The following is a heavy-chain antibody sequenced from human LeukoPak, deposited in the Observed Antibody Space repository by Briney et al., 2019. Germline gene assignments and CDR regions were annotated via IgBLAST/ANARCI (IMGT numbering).Heavy chain of an antibody. V-gene: IGHV1-2*02. CDR2: INPNSGDT. Sequence: ASVKVSCKASGYIFNGHYVHWVRQAPGQGLEWMAWINPNSGDTNYEPKYNDRISVTSDTSISTTYMELHRLTSDDTAVYYCAIDNIGVVTAISNHYYYYMDVWGKGTTVTVSS. D-gene: IGHD2-21*02. J-gene: IGHJ6*03. CDR1: GYIFNGHY. CDR3: AIDNIGVVTAISNHYYYYMDV.